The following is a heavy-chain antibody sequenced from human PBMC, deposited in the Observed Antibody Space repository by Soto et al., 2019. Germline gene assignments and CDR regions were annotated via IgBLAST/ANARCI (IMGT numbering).Heavy chain of an antibody. J-gene: IGHJ5*02. CDR3: ARCERAAGTDWWFDP. V-gene: IGHV4-30-2*01. CDR1: GGSISSGGYS. D-gene: IGHD6-13*01. Sequence: PSETLSLTCAVSGGSISSGGYSWSWIRQPPGKGLEWIGYMYHSGSTYYNPSLKSRVTISVDTSKNQFSLKLSSVTAADTAVYYCARCERAAGTDWWFDPWGQGTLVTVSS. CDR2: MYHSGST.